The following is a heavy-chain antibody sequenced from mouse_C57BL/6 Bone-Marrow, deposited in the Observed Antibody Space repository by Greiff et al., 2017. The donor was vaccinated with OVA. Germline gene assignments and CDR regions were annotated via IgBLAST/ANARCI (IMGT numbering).Heavy chain of an antibody. D-gene: IGHD4-1*01. CDR1: GFTFSSYG. Sequence: VQLQQSGGDLVKPGGSLKLSCAASGFTFSSYGMSWVRQTPDKRLEWVATISSGGSYTYYPDSVKGRFTISRDNAKNTLYLQISSLKAEDTAMYYCARPLNWDRFAYWGQGTLVTVSA. CDR2: ISSGGSYT. CDR3: ARPLNWDRFAY. J-gene: IGHJ3*01. V-gene: IGHV5-6*01.